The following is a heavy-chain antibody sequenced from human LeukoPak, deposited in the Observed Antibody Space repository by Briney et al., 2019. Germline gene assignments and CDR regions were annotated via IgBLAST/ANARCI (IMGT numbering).Heavy chain of an antibody. CDR1: GYTFTGYY. J-gene: IGHJ4*02. CDR3: ARDPWWVNQYYDILTGDVQTFDY. CDR2: INPNSGGT. Sequence: ASGKVSCKASGYTFTGYYMHWVRQAPGQGLEWMGWINPNSGGTNYAQKFQGRVTMTRDTSISTAYMELSRLRSDDTAVYYCARDPWWVNQYYDILTGDVQTFDYWGQGTLVTVSS. D-gene: IGHD3-9*01. V-gene: IGHV1-2*02.